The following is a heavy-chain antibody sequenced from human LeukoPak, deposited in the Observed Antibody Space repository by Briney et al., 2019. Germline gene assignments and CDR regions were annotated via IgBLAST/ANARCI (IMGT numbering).Heavy chain of an antibody. CDR3: ARDLYRSGYGFDY. CDR1: GYTFTGYY. J-gene: IGHJ4*02. CDR2: INPNSGGT. Sequence: ASVKVSCKASGYTFTGYYMHWVRQAPGQGLEWMGWINPNSGGTNYAQKFQGRVTMTRDTSISTAHMELSRLRSDDTAVYYCARDLYRSGYGFDYWGQGTLVTVSS. V-gene: IGHV1-2*02. D-gene: IGHD5-12*01.